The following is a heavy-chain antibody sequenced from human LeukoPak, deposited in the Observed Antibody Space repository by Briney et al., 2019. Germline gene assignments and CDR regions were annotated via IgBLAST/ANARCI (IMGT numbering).Heavy chain of an antibody. J-gene: IGHJ5*02. CDR2: IKQDGGQI. CDR3: ARDYDSSGYA. Sequence: RGSLRLSCAASEFTFSSYWMSWVRQAPGKGLEWVANIKQDGGQIYYLDSVKGRFTVSRDNAKNSLYLQMNSLRAEDTAVYYCARDYDSSGYAWGQGTLVTVSS. V-gene: IGHV3-7*03. D-gene: IGHD3-22*01. CDR1: EFTFSSYW.